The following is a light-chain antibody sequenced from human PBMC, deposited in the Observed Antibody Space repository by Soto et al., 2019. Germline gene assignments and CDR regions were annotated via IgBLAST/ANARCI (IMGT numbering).Light chain of an antibody. Sequence: EIVLTQSPATLSLSPGEIATLSCRASQSVSSYLAWYQQKPGQAPRLLIYDSSNKATGVPARFSGSGSGTDVTLTISSLEPIDFAVYYCQQRSNWPATFGQGTKVE. V-gene: IGKV3-11*01. CDR1: QSVSSY. CDR3: QQRSNWPAT. J-gene: IGKJ1*01. CDR2: DSS.